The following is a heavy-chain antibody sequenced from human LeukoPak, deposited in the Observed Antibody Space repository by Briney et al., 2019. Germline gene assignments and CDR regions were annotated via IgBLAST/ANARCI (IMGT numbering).Heavy chain of an antibody. J-gene: IGHJ5*02. CDR1: GFTFSSYA. V-gene: IGHV3-23*01. CDR2: ISGSGGNT. Sequence: GGSLRLSCAASGFTFSSYAMCWVRQAPGKGLEWVSAISGSGGNTYYADSVKGRFTISRDNSKNTVYLQMNSLRPEDTAVYFCARSIAAAGRFDPWGQGTLVTVSS. D-gene: IGHD6-13*01. CDR3: ARSIAAAGRFDP.